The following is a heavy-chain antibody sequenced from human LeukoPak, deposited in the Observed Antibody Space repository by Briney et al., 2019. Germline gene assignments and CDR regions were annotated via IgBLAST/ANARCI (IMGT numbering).Heavy chain of an antibody. D-gene: IGHD4-17*01. J-gene: IGHJ5*02. V-gene: IGHV4-61*02. CDR2: IYTSGST. CDR1: GGSISSGSYY. Sequence: PSETLSLTCTVSGGSISSGSYYWSWLRQPAGTGLEWIGRIYTSGSTNYNPSLKSRVTISVDTSKNQFSLKLSSVTAADTAVYYCARELGPTVTPEGVQNINWFDPWGQGTLVTVSS. CDR3: ARELGPTVTPEGVQNINWFDP.